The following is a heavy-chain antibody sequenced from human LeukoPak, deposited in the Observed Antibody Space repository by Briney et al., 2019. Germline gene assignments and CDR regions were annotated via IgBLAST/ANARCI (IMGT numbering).Heavy chain of an antibody. J-gene: IGHJ4*02. CDR1: GGSISSSNYY. Sequence: SETLSLTCTVSGGSISSSNYYWGWIRQPPGKGLEWIGSIYYSGSTYYNPSLKSRGTISVDTSKNQFSLKLSSVTAADTAVYYCARATTIQLWPVSQEYYFDYWGQGTLVTVSS. V-gene: IGHV4-39*07. CDR3: ARATTIQLWPVSQEYYFDY. D-gene: IGHD5-18*01. CDR2: IYYSGST.